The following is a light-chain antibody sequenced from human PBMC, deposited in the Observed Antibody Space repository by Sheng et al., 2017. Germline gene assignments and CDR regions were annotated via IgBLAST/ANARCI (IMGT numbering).Light chain of an antibody. J-gene: IGLJ2*01. CDR3: QVWNSRIDLLV. CDR2: DDI. Sequence: SYVLTQPPSVSVAPGKTASISCAGDKIGTTTVHWYQQKPGQAPVLVVYDDISRPSGIPDRFSASNSWDTATLTITRVEVGDEADYYCQVWNSRIDLLVFGGGTKLAVL. V-gene: IGLV3-21*03. CDR1: KIGTTT.